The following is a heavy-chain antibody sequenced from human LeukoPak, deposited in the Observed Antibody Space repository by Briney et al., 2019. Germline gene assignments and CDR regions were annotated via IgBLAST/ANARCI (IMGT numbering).Heavy chain of an antibody. J-gene: IGHJ5*02. CDR2: INHSGST. D-gene: IGHD2-2*01. CDR1: GGSISSYY. Sequence: PSETLSLTSTVSGGSISSYYWSWIRQPPGKGLEWIGEINHSGSTNYNPSLKSRVTISVDTSKNQFSLKLSSVTAADTAVYYCARGEDIVVVPAAIGTGIWFDPWGRGTLVTVSS. V-gene: IGHV4-34*01. CDR3: ARGEDIVVVPAAIGTGIWFDP.